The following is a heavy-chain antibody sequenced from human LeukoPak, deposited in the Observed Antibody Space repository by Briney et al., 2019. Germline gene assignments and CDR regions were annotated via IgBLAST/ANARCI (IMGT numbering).Heavy chain of an antibody. Sequence: PSETPSLTCTVSGGSVSSGSYYWSWIRQPPGKGLEWIAYFYYSGSTNYNPSLKSRVTISVDTSKNQFSLKLSSVTAADTAVYYCARDRNPFGYSYGYFDYWGQGTLVTVSS. CDR1: GGSVSSGSYY. J-gene: IGHJ4*02. V-gene: IGHV4-61*01. CDR2: FYYSGST. CDR3: ARDRNPFGYSYGYFDY. D-gene: IGHD5-18*01.